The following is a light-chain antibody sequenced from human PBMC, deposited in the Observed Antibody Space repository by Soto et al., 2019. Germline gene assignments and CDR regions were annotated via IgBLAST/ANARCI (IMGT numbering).Light chain of an antibody. CDR2: GNS. V-gene: IGLV1-40*01. CDR3: QAYDSGLSGPV. Sequence: QSVLTQPPSVSGAPGQRVTVSCTGSSSNIGAGSDVQWYQQLPGTAPKLLIYGNSNRRSGVPDRFSGSKSGTSASLAITGLQAEDEADYYCQAYDSGLSGPVFGTGTKLTVL. J-gene: IGLJ1*01. CDR1: SSNIGAGSD.